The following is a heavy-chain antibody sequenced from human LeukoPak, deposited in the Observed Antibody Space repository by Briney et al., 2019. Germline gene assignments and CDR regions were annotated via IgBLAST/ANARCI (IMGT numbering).Heavy chain of an antibody. J-gene: IGHJ5*02. CDR1: GGSISSYY. D-gene: IGHD3-10*01. CDR3: ARAIPLHYYGSGSYNWFDP. CDR2: IYYSGIT. V-gene: IGHV4-59*08. Sequence: KPSETLSLTCTVSGGSISSYYWSGIRQPPGKGLEWIGYIYYSGITNYNPSLKSRVTISVDTSKKQFSMKLSSVTAADTAVYYCARAIPLHYYGSGSYNWFDPWGQGTLVTVSS.